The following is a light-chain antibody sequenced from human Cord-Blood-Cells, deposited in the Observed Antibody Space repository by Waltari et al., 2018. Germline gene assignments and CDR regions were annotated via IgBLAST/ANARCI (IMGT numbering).Light chain of an antibody. CDR3: SSYAGSNNYV. CDR1: TSYVGGYNY. V-gene: IGLV2-8*01. CDR2: EVS. J-gene: IGLJ1*01. Sequence: QSALTQPPSASGSPGQSATISCPGTTSYVGGYNYVSWYQQHPGKAPKLMIYEVSKRPSGVPDLFSGSKSGNTASLTVSGLQAEDEADYYCSSYAGSNNYVFGTGTKVTVL.